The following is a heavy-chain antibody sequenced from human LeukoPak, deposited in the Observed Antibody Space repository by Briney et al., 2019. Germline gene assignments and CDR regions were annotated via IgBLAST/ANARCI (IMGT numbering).Heavy chain of an antibody. CDR1: GFTFGDFA. D-gene: IGHD1-1*01. Sequence: AGRSLRLSCTTSGFTFGDFAMNWVRQAPGKGLEWEGFIKTQVYGGTTEYGASVKGRFTISRDDSRAIAYLQMNSLKTEDTAVYSCTRDHRDDWNPGYYFDYWGQGALVTVSS. CDR3: TRDHRDDWNPGYYFDY. J-gene: IGHJ4*02. CDR2: IKTQVYGGTT. V-gene: IGHV3-49*04.